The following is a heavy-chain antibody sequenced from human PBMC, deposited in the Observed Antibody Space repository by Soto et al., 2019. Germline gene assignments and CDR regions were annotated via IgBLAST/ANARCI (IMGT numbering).Heavy chain of an antibody. D-gene: IGHD6-19*01. J-gene: IGHJ4*02. Sequence: GGSKRLSSAAAGLNFRSYGRHWVRQAPGKGLEWVAVISYDGSNKYYADSVKGRFTISRDNSKNTLYLQMNSLRAEDTAVYYCAKDLASTSSVAGTTDYWGQGTLVTVSS. CDR1: GLNFRSYG. V-gene: IGHV3-30*18. CDR2: ISYDGSNK. CDR3: AKDLASTSSVAGTTDY.